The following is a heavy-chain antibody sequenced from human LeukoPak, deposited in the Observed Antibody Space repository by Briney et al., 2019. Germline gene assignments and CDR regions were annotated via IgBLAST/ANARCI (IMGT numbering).Heavy chain of an antibody. V-gene: IGHV3-30-3*01. CDR3: ARDRYRATYYYDSSGYYGVGYFDY. Sequence: PGGSLRLSCAASGFTFSSYAMHWVRQAPGKGLEWVAVISYDGSNKYYADSVKGRFTISRDNSKNTLYLQMNSLRAEDTAVYYCARDRYRATYYYDSSGYYGVGYFDYWGQGTLVTVSS. J-gene: IGHJ4*02. CDR2: ISYDGSNK. CDR1: GFTFSSYA. D-gene: IGHD3-22*01.